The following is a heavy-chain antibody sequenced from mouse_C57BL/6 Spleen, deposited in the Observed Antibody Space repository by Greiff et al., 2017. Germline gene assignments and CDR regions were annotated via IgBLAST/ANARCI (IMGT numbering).Heavy chain of an antibody. Sequence: VKLVESGAELMKPGASVKLSCKATGYTFTGYWIEWVKQRPGHGLEWIGEILPGSGSTNYNEKFKGKATFTADTSSNTAYMQLSSLTTEDSAIYYCARRESYGSSLYYAMDYWGQGTSVTVSS. CDR2: ILPGSGST. CDR1: GYTFTGYW. D-gene: IGHD1-1*01. CDR3: ARRESYGSSLYYAMDY. J-gene: IGHJ4*01. V-gene: IGHV1-9*01.